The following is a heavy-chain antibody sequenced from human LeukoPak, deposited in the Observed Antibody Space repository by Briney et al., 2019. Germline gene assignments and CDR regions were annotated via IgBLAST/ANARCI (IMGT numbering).Heavy chain of an antibody. D-gene: IGHD3-3*01. V-gene: IGHV3-23*01. Sequence: GGSLRLSCAASGFTFSSYGMSWVRQAPGRGLEWISAISGDDGSTYHIDSVKGRFTISRDNSKNTLYLQMNSLRAEDTALYYCAKGSGSYGQDLYYWGQGTLVTVSS. CDR3: AKGSGSYGQDLYY. CDR2: ISGDDGST. J-gene: IGHJ4*02. CDR1: GFTFSSYG.